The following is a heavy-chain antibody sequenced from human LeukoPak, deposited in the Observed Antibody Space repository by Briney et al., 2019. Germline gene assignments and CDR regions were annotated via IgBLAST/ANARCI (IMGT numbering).Heavy chain of an antibody. J-gene: IGHJ4*02. CDR2: IIPIFGTA. V-gene: IGHV1-69*13. D-gene: IGHD3-10*01. CDR3: ARDPMVRGAAPFDY. CDR1: GGTFGSYA. Sequence: SVKVSCKASGGTFGSYAISWVRQAPGQGLEWMGGIIPIFGTANYAQKFQGRVTITADESTSTAYMELSSLRSEDTAVYYCARDPMVRGAAPFDYWGQGTLVTVSS.